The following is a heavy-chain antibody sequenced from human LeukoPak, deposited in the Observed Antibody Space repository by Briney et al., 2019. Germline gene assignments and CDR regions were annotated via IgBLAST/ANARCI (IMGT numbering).Heavy chain of an antibody. CDR2: INPSGGST. CDR3: ARDWHWGFDL. Sequence: ASVKVSCKASGYTFTSYYMHWVRQAPGQGLEWMGIINPSGGSTNYAQKFQGRVTMTRDTSTNTVYMELSGLRSEDTAVYYCARDWHWGFDLWGRGTLVTVSS. CDR1: GYTFTSYY. V-gene: IGHV1-46*01. J-gene: IGHJ2*01.